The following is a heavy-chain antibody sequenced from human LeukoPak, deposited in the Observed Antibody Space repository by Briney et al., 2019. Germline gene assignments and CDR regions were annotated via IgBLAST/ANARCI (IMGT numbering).Heavy chain of an antibody. CDR1: GDSVSSNSAA. CDR2: TYYRSKWYN. V-gene: IGHV6-1*01. D-gene: IGHD3-10*01. CDR3: ARVMYYYGSGSPGYYYGMDV. Sequence: SQTLSLTCAISGDSVSSNSAAWNWIRQSPSRGLEWLGRTYYRSKWYNDYAVSVKSRIPINPDTSTNPFSLQLNSVTPEDTAVYYCARVMYYYGSGSPGYYYGMDVWGQGTTVTVSS. J-gene: IGHJ6*02.